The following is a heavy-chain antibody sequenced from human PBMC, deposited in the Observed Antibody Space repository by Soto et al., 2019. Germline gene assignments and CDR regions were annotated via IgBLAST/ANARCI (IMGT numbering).Heavy chain of an antibody. CDR1: GFTFSNAW. V-gene: IGHV3-15*07. CDR3: TTDLDYYDSTGYYYGMDV. D-gene: IGHD3-22*01. J-gene: IGHJ6*02. Sequence: GGSLRLSCAASGFTFSNAWMNWVRQAPGKGLEWVGRIKSKTDGGTTDYAAPVKGRFTISRDDSKNTLYLQMNSLKTEDTAVYYCTTDLDYYDSTGYYYGMDVWGQGTTVTVSS. CDR2: IKSKTDGGTT.